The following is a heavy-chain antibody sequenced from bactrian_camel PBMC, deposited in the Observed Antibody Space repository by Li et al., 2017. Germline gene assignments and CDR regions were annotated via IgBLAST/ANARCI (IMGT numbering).Heavy chain of an antibody. D-gene: IGHD3*01. CDR2: IDPVFNRT. V-gene: IGHV3S54*01. Sequence: HVQLVESGGGSVLAGGSLRLSCAVSRADFRNHCMGWFRQAPGKEREGVAAIDPVFNRTYYADSVKGQFTVSRDNAKKTVALQMNSLKPEDTAVYYCATADGPRTNKYDCSAGSGSWCYTRFTNWGEGTQVTVS. J-gene: IGHJ4*01. CDR1: RADFRNHC. CDR3: ATADGPRTNKYDCSAGSGSWCYTRFTN.